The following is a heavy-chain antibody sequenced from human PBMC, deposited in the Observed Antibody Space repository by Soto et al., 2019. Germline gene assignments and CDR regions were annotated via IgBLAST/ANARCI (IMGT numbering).Heavy chain of an antibody. V-gene: IGHV4-31*03. Sequence: QVQLQESGPGLVKPSQTLSLTCTVSGGSISSGGYYWSWIRQHPGKGLEWIGYIYYSGSTYYNPSLKRRATISVDTSKNQFSLKLSSVTAADTAVYYCARDYFGEWQDRFDPWGQGTLVTVSS. CDR2: IYYSGST. CDR3: ARDYFGEWQDRFDP. CDR1: GGSISSGGYY. D-gene: IGHD3-10*01. J-gene: IGHJ5*02.